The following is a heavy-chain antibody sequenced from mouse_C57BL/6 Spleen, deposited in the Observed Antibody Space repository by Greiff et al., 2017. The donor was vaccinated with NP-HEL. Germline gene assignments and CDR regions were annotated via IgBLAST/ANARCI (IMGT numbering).Heavy chain of an antibody. CDR3: ARGIYYYGHWYFDV. V-gene: IGHV1-18*01. D-gene: IGHD1-1*01. CDR2: INPNNGGT. CDR1: GYTFTDYN. Sequence: EVQLQQSGPELVKPGASVKIPCKASGYTFTDYNMDWVKQSHGKSLEWIGDINPNNGGTIYNQKFKGKATLTVDKSSSTAYMELRSLTSEDTAVYYCARGIYYYGHWYFDVWGTGTTVTVSS. J-gene: IGHJ1*03.